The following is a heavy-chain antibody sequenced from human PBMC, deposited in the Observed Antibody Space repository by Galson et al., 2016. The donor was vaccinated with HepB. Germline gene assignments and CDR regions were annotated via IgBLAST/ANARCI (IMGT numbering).Heavy chain of an antibody. J-gene: IGHJ4*02. V-gene: IGHV3-23*01. CDR2: ISGSGGST. CDR3: ARGDIVGAIFDY. Sequence: SLRLSCAASGFSFSIYAMSWVRQAPGKGLEWVSGISGSGGSTTYADSVKGRFTISRDNAKNSLYLQMNSLRAEDTAVYYCARGDIVGAIFDYWGQGTLVTVSS. CDR1: GFSFSIYA. D-gene: IGHD1-26*01.